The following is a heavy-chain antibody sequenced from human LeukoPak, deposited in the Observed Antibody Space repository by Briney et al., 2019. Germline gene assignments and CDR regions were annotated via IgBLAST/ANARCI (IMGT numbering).Heavy chain of an antibody. D-gene: IGHD2-2*02. CDR2: IYYSGRT. J-gene: IGHJ6*03. CDR3: ARVGPHCSSGTSCYNYYYYMDV. Sequence: PSETLSLTCTVSGDSISSGDYYWSWIRQPPGTGLEWITYIYYSGRTDYNPSLKSRVTISVDTSKNQFSLRLSSVTAADTAVYYCARVGPHCSSGTSCYNYYYYMDVWGKGTTVTVSS. V-gene: IGHV4-30-4*01. CDR1: GDSISSGDYY.